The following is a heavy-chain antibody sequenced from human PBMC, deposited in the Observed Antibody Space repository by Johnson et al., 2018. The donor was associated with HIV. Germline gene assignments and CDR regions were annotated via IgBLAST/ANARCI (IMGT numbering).Heavy chain of an antibody. V-gene: IGHV3-74*01. CDR2: INNDGRST. J-gene: IGHJ3*02. CDR3: ARGRMSTIGMDLRGGGFDI. CDR1: GFTFSSYC. Sequence: VQLVESGGGLVQPGGSLRLSCAASGFTFSSYCMHWVRQAPGKGLVWVSRINNDGRSTTYADSVKGRFTISRDNAKNTLYLQMNSLRTEDTAVYYCARGRMSTIGMDLRGGGFDIWGQGTMVIVSS. D-gene: IGHD5/OR15-5a*01.